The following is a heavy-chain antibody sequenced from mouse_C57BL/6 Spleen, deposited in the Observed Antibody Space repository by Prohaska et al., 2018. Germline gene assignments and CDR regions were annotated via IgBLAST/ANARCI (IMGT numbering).Heavy chain of an antibody. Sequence: QVHLQQSGSELRSPGSSVKLSCKDFDSEVFPIAYMSWVRQEPGHGFEWIGGILPSIGRTIYGEKFEDKATLDADTLSNTAYLELNSLTSEDSAIYYCARGIYYDYDWYFDVWGTGTTVTVSS. V-gene: IGHV15-2*01. CDR1: DSEVFPIAY. CDR3: ARGIYYDYDWYFDV. J-gene: IGHJ1*03. CDR2: ILPSIGRT. D-gene: IGHD2-4*01.